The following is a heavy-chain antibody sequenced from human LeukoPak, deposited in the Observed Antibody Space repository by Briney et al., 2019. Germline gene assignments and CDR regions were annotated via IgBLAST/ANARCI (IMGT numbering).Heavy chain of an antibody. J-gene: IGHJ5*02. CDR1: GGSISSYY. CDR3: ARPLVAGTGWFDP. CDR2: IYYSGST. Sequence: PSETLSLTCTVSGGSISSYYWSWIRQPPGKGLKWIGYIYYSGSTNYNPSLKSRVTISVDTSKNQFSLKLSSVTAADTAVYYCARPLVAGTGWFDPWGQGTLVTVSS. D-gene: IGHD6-19*01. V-gene: IGHV4-59*08.